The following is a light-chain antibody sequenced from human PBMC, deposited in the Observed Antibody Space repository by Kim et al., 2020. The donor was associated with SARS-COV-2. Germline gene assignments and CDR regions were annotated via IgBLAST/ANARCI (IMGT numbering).Light chain of an antibody. CDR1: SSDAGAYNY. Sequence: QSVLTQPASVSGSPGQSITISCTGTSSDAGAYNYVSWYQQHPGKAPKVMIYDVTKRPSGVSDRLSGSKSGNTASLTISGLQAEDEADYYCSSYTTSSTWVFGGGTQLTVL. J-gene: IGLJ3*02. V-gene: IGLV2-14*01. CDR2: DVT. CDR3: SSYTTSSTWV.